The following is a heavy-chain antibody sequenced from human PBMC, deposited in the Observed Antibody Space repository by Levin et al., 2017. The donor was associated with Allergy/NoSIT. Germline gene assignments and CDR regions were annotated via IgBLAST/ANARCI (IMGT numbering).Heavy chain of an antibody. Sequence: SQTLSLTCTVSGGSISSGGYYWNWIRHHPVKGLEWIGYIHHTGSTYYNPSFRSRVTISVDTPKNQFSLKLSSVTAADTAVYYCATEGILTGLNHDPFDVWGQGTMVTVSS. J-gene: IGHJ3*01. V-gene: IGHV4-31*03. CDR2: IHHTGST. D-gene: IGHD3-9*01. CDR1: GGSISSGGYY. CDR3: ATEGILTGLNHDPFDV.